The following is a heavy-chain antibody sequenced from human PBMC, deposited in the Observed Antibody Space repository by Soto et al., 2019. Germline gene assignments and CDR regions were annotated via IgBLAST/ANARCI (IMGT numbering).Heavy chain of an antibody. CDR2: ISSSSSYI. D-gene: IGHD6-13*01. CDR1: GFTFSSYS. J-gene: IGHJ4*02. CDR3: ARDQIAAAGADGY. Sequence: EVQLVESGGGLVKPEGSLRLSCAASGFTFSSYSMNWVRQAPGKGLEWVSSISSSSSYIYYADSVKGRFTISRDNAKNSLYLQMNSLRAEDTAVYYCARDQIAAAGADGYWGQGTLVTVSS. V-gene: IGHV3-21*01.